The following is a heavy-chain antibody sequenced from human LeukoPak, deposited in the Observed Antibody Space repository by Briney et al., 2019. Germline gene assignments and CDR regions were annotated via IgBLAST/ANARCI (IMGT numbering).Heavy chain of an antibody. J-gene: IGHJ5*02. CDR3: ASKSYYYDSNGYYYNNWFDP. Sequence: ASVKVSCKASGGTFSSYAISWVRQAPGQGLEWMGGIIPIFGTANYAQKFLGRVTITADESTSTAYMELRSLRSEDTAVYYCASKSYYYDSNGYYYNNWFDPWGQGTLVTVSS. D-gene: IGHD3-22*01. CDR2: IIPIFGTA. CDR1: GGTFSSYA. V-gene: IGHV1-69*13.